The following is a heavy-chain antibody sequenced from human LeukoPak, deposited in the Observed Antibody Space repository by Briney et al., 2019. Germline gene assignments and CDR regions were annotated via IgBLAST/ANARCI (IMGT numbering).Heavy chain of an antibody. CDR2: IYSGGNI. D-gene: IGHD2-15*01. CDR1: GFTVSSTY. Sequence: GGSLRLSCAASGFTVSSTYMSWVRQAPGKGLEWVSVIYSGGNIYYIDSVKGRFTISRVTSKNTLYLQMNSLRAEDTAVYYCASRHCSGGGCYFAGADPFDYWGQGILVTVSS. V-gene: IGHV3-53*01. J-gene: IGHJ4*02. CDR3: ASRHCSGGGCYFAGADPFDY.